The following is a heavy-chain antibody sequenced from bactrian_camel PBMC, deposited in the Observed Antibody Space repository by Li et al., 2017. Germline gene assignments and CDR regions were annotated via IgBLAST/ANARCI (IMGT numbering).Heavy chain of an antibody. Sequence: HVQLVESGGGLVQPGGSLRISCAASGFTFSSYWTTWVRQAPGKALEWVSIIYPNGRRRTTYADSVKGRFASSVDNTRDTVYPHLTGLQPDDTAVYYCGADLTYWGQGTQVTVS. CDR2: IYPNGRRRT. CDR3: GADLTY. J-gene: IGHJ4*01. CDR1: GFTFSSYW. V-gene: IGHV3S26*01.